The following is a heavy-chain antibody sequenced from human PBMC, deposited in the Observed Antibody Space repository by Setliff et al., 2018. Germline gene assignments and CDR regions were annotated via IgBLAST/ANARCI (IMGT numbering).Heavy chain of an antibody. CDR2: TIPIFGST. CDR1: GGTFSSYG. CDR3: AREGVDTRSSTDYRYYMDV. D-gene: IGHD5-18*01. J-gene: IGHJ6*03. Sequence: SVKVSCKASGGTFSSYGISWVRQAPGRGLEWMGGTIPIFGSTNYAQKFQDRVTIITDESTSTAYMELRSLRTEDTAVYYCAREGVDTRSSTDYRYYMDVWGKGTTVTVSS. V-gene: IGHV1-69*05.